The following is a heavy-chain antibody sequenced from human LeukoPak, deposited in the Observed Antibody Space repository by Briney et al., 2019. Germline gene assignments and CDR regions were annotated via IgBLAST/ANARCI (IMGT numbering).Heavy chain of an antibody. CDR1: GGSINGYY. D-gene: IGHD1-26*01. Sequence: SETLSLTCTVSGGSINGYYWSWIRQPPGKGLEWIAYIYYTGSTNYDPKYNPSLKSRVTISVDTSKNQFSLKLSTVTAADTAVYYCARTPSGTYSYFDYWGQGTLVTVSS. V-gene: IGHV4-59*01. CDR3: ARTPSGTYSYFDY. CDR2: IYYTGST. J-gene: IGHJ4*02.